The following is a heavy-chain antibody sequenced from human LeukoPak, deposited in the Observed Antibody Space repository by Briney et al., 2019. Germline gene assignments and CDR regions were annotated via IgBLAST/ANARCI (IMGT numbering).Heavy chain of an antibody. CDR1: GFTFSSYA. D-gene: IGHD3-22*01. CDR3: ARDRALHRWEGYYYDSSGDY. J-gene: IGHJ4*02. V-gene: IGHV3-23*01. Sequence: GGSLRLSCAASGFTFSSYAMSWVRQAPGKGLEWVSAISGSGGSTYYADSVKGRFTISRDNSKNTLYLQMNSLRAEDTAVYYCARDRALHRWEGYYYDSSGDYWGQGTLVTVSS. CDR2: ISGSGGST.